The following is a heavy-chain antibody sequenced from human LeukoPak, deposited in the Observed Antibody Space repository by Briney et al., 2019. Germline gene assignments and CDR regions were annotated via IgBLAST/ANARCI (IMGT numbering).Heavy chain of an antibody. V-gene: IGHV3-53*01. Sequence: GGTLRLSCAASGFTVNSNYMNWVRQAPGKGLEWASVVYSDDTTYYADSVKGRFTISRDNSKNTLYLQMNSRRAEDTAVYYCARGGGDYAIDYGGQGTLVTVSS. D-gene: IGHD3-16*01. CDR2: VYSDDTT. CDR1: GFTVNSNY. J-gene: IGHJ4*02. CDR3: ARGGGDYAIDY.